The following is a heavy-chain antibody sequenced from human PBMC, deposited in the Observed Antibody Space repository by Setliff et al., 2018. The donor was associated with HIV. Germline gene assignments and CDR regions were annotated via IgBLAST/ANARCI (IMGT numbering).Heavy chain of an antibody. CDR2: VYHTGST. D-gene: IGHD6-19*01. CDR1: GGSITSTTYY. CDR3: ARPRRVRSRAWYWFDI. J-gene: IGHJ5*02. Sequence: AETLSLTCTVSGGSITSTTYYWGWNRRPPGKGLVWIGNVYHTGSTYYNPFLKSRVAKSVDTSKNQFSLKLSSVTAADTAVYYCARPRRVRSRAWYWFDIWGQGTLVTVSS. V-gene: IGHV4-39*07.